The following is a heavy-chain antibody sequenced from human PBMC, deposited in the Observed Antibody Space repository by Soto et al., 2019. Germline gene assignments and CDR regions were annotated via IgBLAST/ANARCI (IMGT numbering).Heavy chain of an antibody. Sequence: EVHLVESGGGLVQAGGSLRLSCAASGFTFTDYWTHWVRQAPGKGLVWVSRINSDGSRTSYADSVTGRITISRDNAKNTLYLQMNSLRVEDTALYYCARETYRGFYFDYWGQGTLVTVSS. CDR2: INSDGSRT. J-gene: IGHJ4*02. V-gene: IGHV3-74*01. CDR3: ARETYRGFYFDY. CDR1: GFTFTDYW. D-gene: IGHD4-4*01.